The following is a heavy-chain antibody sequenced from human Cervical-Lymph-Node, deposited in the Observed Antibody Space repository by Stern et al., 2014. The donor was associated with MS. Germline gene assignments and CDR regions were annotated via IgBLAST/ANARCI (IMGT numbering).Heavy chain of an antibody. Sequence: QVQLMQSGAEVKKPGSSVKVSCKASGGTFSSYTISWVRQAPGQGLEWMGRIIPILGIANYAQKFQGRVTITADKSTSTAYMELSSLRSEDTAVYYCARDSATVTSFVYYGMDVWGQGTTVTVSS. V-gene: IGHV1-69*04. CDR2: IIPILGIA. CDR1: GGTFSSYT. D-gene: IGHD4-11*01. J-gene: IGHJ6*02. CDR3: ARDSATVTSFVYYGMDV.